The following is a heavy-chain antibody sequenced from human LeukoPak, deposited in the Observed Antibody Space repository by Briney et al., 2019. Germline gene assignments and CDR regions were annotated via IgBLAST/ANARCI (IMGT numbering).Heavy chain of an antibody. CDR2: IWYDGSNK. CDR1: GFTFSSYG. Sequence: GGSLRLSCAASGFTFSSYGMHWVRQAPGKGLEWVAVIWYDGSNKYYADSVKSRFTISRDNSKNTLYLQMNSLRAEDTAVYYCAKPRASYYYYYYMDVWGKGTTVTVSS. J-gene: IGHJ6*03. V-gene: IGHV3-33*06. D-gene: IGHD3-16*01. CDR3: AKPRASYYYYYYMDV.